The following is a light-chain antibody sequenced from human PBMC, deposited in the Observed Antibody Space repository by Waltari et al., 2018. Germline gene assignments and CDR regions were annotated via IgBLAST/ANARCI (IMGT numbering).Light chain of an antibody. CDR3: SSYATRYMVL. CDR1: NNDIGAPNL. J-gene: IGLJ2*01. V-gene: IGLV2-14*01. CDR2: EVS. Sequence: QSALTQPASVSGSVGQSISISCTGSNNDIGAPNLVSWYQQYPGQPPKLVIYEVSNRPSGVSNRFSASKSGTTASLTISGLQAEDEAEYFCSSYATRYMVLFGGGTRVTVL.